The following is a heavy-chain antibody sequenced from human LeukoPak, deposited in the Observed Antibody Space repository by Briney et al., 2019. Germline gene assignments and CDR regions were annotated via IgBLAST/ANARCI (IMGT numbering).Heavy chain of an antibody. CDR3: AKDKTYYHGSGTYQPGAFDI. D-gene: IGHD3-10*01. CDR2: TSYDGSNK. V-gene: IGHV3-30*18. Sequence: QPGGSLRLSCAASGFTFSSNGMHWVRQAPGKGLEWVAVTSYDGSNKYYADSVKGRFTISRDNSKNTLYLQMNSLRAEDTAVYYCAKDKTYYHGSGTYQPGAFDIWGQGTMVTVSS. CDR1: GFTFSSNG. J-gene: IGHJ3*02.